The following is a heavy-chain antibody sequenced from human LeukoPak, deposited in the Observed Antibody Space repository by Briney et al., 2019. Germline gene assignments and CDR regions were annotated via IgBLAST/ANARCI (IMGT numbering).Heavy chain of an antibody. Sequence: PSETLSLTCTVSGGSISSYYWSWIRQPPGKGLEWIGYIYYSGSTNYNPSLKSRVTISVDTSKNQFSLKLSSVTAADTAVYYCARDQGGFWSGYYNWFDPWGQGTLVTVSS. CDR1: GGSISSYY. J-gene: IGHJ5*02. CDR2: IYYSGST. D-gene: IGHD3-3*01. CDR3: ARDQGGFWSGYYNWFDP. V-gene: IGHV4-59*01.